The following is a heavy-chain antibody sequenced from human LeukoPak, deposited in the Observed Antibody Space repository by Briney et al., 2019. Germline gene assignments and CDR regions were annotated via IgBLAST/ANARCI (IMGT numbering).Heavy chain of an antibody. J-gene: IGHJ4*02. CDR3: ARGKGGRSDSSGYYPN. V-gene: IGHV1-46*01. D-gene: IGHD3-22*01. CDR1: GYTFTNYY. CDR2: INPSDGST. Sequence: ASVKVSCKASGYTFTNYYIHWVRQAPGQGLEWMGIINPSDGSTSYAQKFQGRVTVTRDTSTSTVYMELSSLRSEDTAVYYCARGKGGRSDSSGYYPNWGQGTLVTVSS.